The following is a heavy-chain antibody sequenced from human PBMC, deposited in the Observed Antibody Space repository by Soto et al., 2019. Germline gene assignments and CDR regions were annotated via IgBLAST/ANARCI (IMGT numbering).Heavy chain of an antibody. J-gene: IGHJ4*02. CDR1: GYTFRNYG. CDR2: VSAYNRNT. V-gene: IGHV1-18*01. D-gene: IGHD3-16*01. CDR3: ARERQYEPLLY. Sequence: QVQLVQSGPEVKNPGASVKVSCKAFGYTFRNYGITWVRQAPGQGLEWVGWVSAYNRNTNYAQNFQDRITMTTDTSTNTAYMELRSLRSDDTAIYYCARERQYEPLLYWGQGTLVTVSS.